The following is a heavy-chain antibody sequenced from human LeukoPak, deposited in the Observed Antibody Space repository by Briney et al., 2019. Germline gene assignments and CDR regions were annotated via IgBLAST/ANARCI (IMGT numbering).Heavy chain of an antibody. V-gene: IGHV3-74*01. D-gene: IGHD3-16*01. Sequence: GGSLRLSCAASGFTFSSYWMHWVRQAPGKGLVWVSRIKTDGSNTDYADSVKGRFTISRDNAKNTLYLQMSSLRAEDTAVYYCARDFLHLGGWGQGTMVTVSS. J-gene: IGHJ3*01. CDR1: GFTFSSYW. CDR2: IKTDGSNT. CDR3: ARDFLHLGG.